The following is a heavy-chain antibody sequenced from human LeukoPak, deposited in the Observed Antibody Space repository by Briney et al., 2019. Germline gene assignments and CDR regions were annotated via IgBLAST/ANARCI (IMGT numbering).Heavy chain of an antibody. CDR1: GYTFTSYD. CDR2: MNPNSGNT. CDR3: IAAAGGYYYYYGMDV. D-gene: IGHD6-13*01. V-gene: IGHV1-8*01. J-gene: IGHJ6*02. Sequence: SVKVYCKASGYTFTSYDINWVRQATGQGLEWMGWMNPNSGNTGYAQKFQGRVTMTRNTSISTAYMELSSLRSEDTAVYYCIAAAGGYYYYYGMDVWGQGTTVTVSS.